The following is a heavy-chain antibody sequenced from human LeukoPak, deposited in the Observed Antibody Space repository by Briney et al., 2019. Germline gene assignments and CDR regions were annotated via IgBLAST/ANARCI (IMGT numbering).Heavy chain of an antibody. D-gene: IGHD6-19*01. J-gene: IGHJ4*02. V-gene: IGHV4-38-2*02. CDR3: ATLYSSGWYVVDY. Sequence: SETLSLTCTVSGYSISSGYYWGWIRQPPGKGLEWIGSIYHSGSTYCNPSLKSRVTISVDTSKNQFSLKLSSVTAADTAVYYCATLYSSGWYVVDYWGQGTLVTVSS. CDR2: IYHSGST. CDR1: GYSISSGYY.